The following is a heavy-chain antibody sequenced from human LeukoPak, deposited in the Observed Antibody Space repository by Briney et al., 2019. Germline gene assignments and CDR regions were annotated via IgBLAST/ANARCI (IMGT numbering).Heavy chain of an antibody. V-gene: IGHV4-38-2*02. CDR3: ARDPRWLTPDCTSTSCYENYFDP. D-gene: IGHD2-2*01. CDR1: GYSISSGYQ. CDR2: XXXSGSA. Sequence: PSETLSLTCAVSGYSISSGYQWAWIRQSPGQXXXXXXXXXXSGSAHYNPSLKSRVTISVETSKNQFSLKMYSVTAADTAVYYCARDPRWLTPDCTSTSCYENYFDPWGQGTLVTVSS. J-gene: IGHJ5*02.